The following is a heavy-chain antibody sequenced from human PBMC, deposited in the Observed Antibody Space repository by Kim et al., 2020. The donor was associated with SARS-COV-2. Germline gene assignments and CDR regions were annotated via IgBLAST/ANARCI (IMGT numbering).Heavy chain of an antibody. J-gene: IGHJ5*02. CDR2: IYTSGST. V-gene: IGHV4-61*02. CDR3: ARARYPPFLFDP. D-gene: IGHD2-2*02. Sequence: SETLSLTCAVSGGSISSGSYYWSWIRQPAGKGLEWIGRIYTSGSTNYNPSLKSRVTVSVDTSKNQFSLKPSSVTAADTAVYYCARARYPPFLFDPWGQGTLVTVSS. CDR1: GGSISSGSYY.